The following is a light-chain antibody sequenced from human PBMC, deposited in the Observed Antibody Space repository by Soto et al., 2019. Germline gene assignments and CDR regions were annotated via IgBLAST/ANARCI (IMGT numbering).Light chain of an antibody. V-gene: IGKV1-27*01. CDR3: QKYDSAPT. Sequence: DIHMTDSPSSLSASVGYRVTITCRPSRGIGNALAWYQQKPGTVPKLLIHSASTLQSGVPSRFSGSGSGTDFTLTISSLQPEDVASYYCQKYDSAPTFGPGTKV. J-gene: IGKJ1*01. CDR2: SAS. CDR1: RGIGNA.